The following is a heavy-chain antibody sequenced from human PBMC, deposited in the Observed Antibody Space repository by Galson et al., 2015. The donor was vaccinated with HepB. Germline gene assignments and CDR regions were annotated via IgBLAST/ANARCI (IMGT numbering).Heavy chain of an antibody. J-gene: IGHJ6*02. CDR1: GFTFSSYG. D-gene: IGHD6-13*01. CDR3: AKDLTAWYSSSWGYYYYYYGMDV. V-gene: IGHV3-30*18. Sequence: SLRLSCAASGFTFSSYGMHWVRQAPGKGLEWVAVISYDGSNKYYADSVKGRFTISRDNSKNTLYLQMNSLRAEDTAVYYCAKDLTAWYSSSWGYYYYYYGMDVWGQGTTVTVSS. CDR2: ISYDGSNK.